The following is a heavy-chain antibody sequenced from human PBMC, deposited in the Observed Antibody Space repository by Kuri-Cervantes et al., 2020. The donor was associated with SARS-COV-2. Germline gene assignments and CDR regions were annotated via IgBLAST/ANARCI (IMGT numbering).Heavy chain of an antibody. V-gene: IGHV4-39*07. CDR1: GGSISSRSYY. CDR3: ARPGGFLDV. Sequence: SETLSLTCTVSGGSISSRSYYWSWIRQPPGKGLEWIGEINHSGSTNYNPSLKSRVTISVDTSKNQFSLKLSSVTAADTAVYYCARPGGFLDVWGKGTTVTVSS. J-gene: IGHJ6*04. CDR2: INHSGST. D-gene: IGHD4-23*01.